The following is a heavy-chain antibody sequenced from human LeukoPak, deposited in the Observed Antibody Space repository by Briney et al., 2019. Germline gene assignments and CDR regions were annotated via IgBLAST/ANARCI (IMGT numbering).Heavy chain of an antibody. J-gene: IGHJ5*02. CDR2: IIPIVGTA. Sequence: ASVKVSCKASGGTFGSYAISWVRQAPGQGLEWMGGIIPIVGTAKYAQKFQGRVTITTDESTSTAYMELSSLRSEDTAVYYCARGEYILTGYYDYWFDPWGQGTLVTVSS. D-gene: IGHD3-9*01. V-gene: IGHV1-69*05. CDR1: GGTFGSYA. CDR3: ARGEYILTGYYDYWFDP.